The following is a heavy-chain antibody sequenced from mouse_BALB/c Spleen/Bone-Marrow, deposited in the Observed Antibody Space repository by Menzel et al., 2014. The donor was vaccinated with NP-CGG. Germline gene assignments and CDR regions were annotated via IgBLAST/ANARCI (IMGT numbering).Heavy chain of an antibody. CDR3: ARSNGNYVLAY. CDR2: INPSSGYT. Sequence: QVQLQHSGAELARPGASVKMSCKASGYTFTGYTMHWVKQRPGQGLEWIGYINPSSGYTNYNQKFKDKATLTADKSSSTAYMQLSSLTSEDSAVYYCARSNGNYVLAYRGQGTLVTVSA. J-gene: IGHJ3*01. CDR1: GYTFTGYT. D-gene: IGHD2-1*01. V-gene: IGHV1-4*01.